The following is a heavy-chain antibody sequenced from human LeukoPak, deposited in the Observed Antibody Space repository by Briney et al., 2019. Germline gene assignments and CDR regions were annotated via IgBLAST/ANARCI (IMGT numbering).Heavy chain of an antibody. V-gene: IGHV3-23*01. D-gene: IGHD3-9*01. CDR3: AKGSDYDILTGIDY. J-gene: IGHJ4*02. Sequence: GSLRLSCAASGFTFSSYAMSWVRQAPGKGLEWVSAISGSGGSTYYADSVKGRFTISRDNSENTLYLQMNSLRAEDTAVYYCAKGSDYDILTGIDYWGQGTLVTVSS. CDR2: ISGSGGST. CDR1: GFTFSSYA.